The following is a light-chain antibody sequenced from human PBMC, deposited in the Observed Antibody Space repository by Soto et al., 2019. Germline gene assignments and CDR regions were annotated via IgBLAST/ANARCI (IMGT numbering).Light chain of an antibody. V-gene: IGKV3-15*01. Sequence: EIVMTQSPATLSVSPGERATLSCRASQSVSSNLAWYQQKPGQAPRLLIYGASTRATGIPARFSGSGSGTEFTLTISSLQSEDFAVYYCQQYNNWPETFGPRTKVDIK. J-gene: IGKJ3*01. CDR1: QSVSSN. CDR3: QQYNNWPET. CDR2: GAS.